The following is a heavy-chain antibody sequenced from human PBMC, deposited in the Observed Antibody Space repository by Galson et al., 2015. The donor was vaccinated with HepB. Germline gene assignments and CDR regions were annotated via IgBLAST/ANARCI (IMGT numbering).Heavy chain of an antibody. Sequence: SVKVSCKASGYTFTGYYMHWVRQAPGQGLEWMGWINPNSGGTNYAQKFQGRVTMTRDTSISTAYMELSRLRSDDTAVYYCARLVPAAQYYYGMDVWGQGTTVTVSS. D-gene: IGHD2-2*01. V-gene: IGHV1-2*02. CDR3: ARLVPAAQYYYGMDV. J-gene: IGHJ6*02. CDR1: GYTFTGYY. CDR2: INPNSGGT.